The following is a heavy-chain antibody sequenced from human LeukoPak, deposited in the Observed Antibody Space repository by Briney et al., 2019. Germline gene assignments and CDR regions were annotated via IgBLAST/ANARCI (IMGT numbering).Heavy chain of an antibody. Sequence: ASVKVSCKASGYTFTSYYMHWVRQAPGQGLEWMGWINPNSGGTNYAQKFQGRVTMTRDTSISTAYMELSRLRSDDTAVYYCARGTYSGYDTYDAFDIWGQGTMVTVSS. CDR1: GYTFTSYY. V-gene: IGHV1-2*02. CDR2: INPNSGGT. D-gene: IGHD5-12*01. CDR3: ARGTYSGYDTYDAFDI. J-gene: IGHJ3*02.